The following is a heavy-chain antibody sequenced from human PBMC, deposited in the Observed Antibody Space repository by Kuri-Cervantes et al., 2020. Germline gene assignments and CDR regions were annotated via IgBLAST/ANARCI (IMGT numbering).Heavy chain of an antibody. D-gene: IGHD3-3*01. V-gene: IGHV4-59*01. J-gene: IGHJ4*02. CDR1: GGSMSSYY. CDR3: ARLWLEWTFDY. CDR2: IYYSGIT. Sequence: SETLSLTCTVSGGSMSSYYWSWIRQPPGKGLEWIGNIYYSGITNYSPSLKSRVTISVDMSKNQFSLKLTSVTAADTAVYYCARLWLEWTFDYWGQGTLVTVSS.